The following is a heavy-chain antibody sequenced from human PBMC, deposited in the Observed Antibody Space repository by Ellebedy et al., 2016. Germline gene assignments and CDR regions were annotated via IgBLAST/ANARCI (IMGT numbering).Heavy chain of an antibody. CDR3: ARTYEGGSSWGAPRGYYYYGMDV. Sequence: SVKVSCXASGGTFSSYAISWMRQAPGQGLEWMGGIIPIFGTANYAQKFQGRVTITADESTSTAYMELSSLRSEDTAVYYCARTYEGGSSWGAPRGYYYYGMDVWGQGTTVTVSS. CDR2: IIPIFGTA. V-gene: IGHV1-69*13. D-gene: IGHD6-13*01. CDR1: GGTFSSYA. J-gene: IGHJ6*02.